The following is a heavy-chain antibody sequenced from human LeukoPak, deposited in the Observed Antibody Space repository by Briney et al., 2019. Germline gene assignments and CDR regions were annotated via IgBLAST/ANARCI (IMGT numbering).Heavy chain of an antibody. J-gene: IGHJ4*02. CDR1: GGSISTYY. V-gene: IGHV4-59*12. CDR3: ATSETAGTLDY. Sequence: SETLSLTCTVSGGSISTYYWTWIRQPPGKGLEWIGEIYHSGSTNYNPSLKSRVTISVDKSKNQFSLKLSSVTAADTAVYYCATSETAGTLDYWGQGTLVTVSS. D-gene: IGHD6-13*01. CDR2: IYHSGST.